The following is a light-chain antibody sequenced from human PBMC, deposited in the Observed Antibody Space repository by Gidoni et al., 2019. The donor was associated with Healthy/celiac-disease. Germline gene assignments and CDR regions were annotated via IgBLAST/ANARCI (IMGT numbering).Light chain of an antibody. CDR1: QSVSSSY. V-gene: IGKV3-20*01. Sequence: EIVLTHSPGTLSLSPGERATLSCRASQSVSSSYLAWYQQNPGQAPRPLIYGASSRATGIPDRFSGRGSGTDFTITISRLEHEDFAVYYWQQYGSSRYTFGQGTKLEIK. CDR2: GAS. J-gene: IGKJ2*01. CDR3: QQYGSSRYT.